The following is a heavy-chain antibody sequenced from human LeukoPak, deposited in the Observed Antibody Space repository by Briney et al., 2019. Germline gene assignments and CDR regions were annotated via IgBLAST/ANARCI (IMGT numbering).Heavy chain of an antibody. D-gene: IGHD4-17*01. CDR3: ARESNGPPDH. CDR2: IYHSGST. Sequence: PSQTLSLTCTVSGGSISSGGYYWSWIRQPPGKGLEWIGYIYHSGSTYYNPSLKSRVTISVDTSKKKFSLNLTSVTAADTAVYYCARESNGPPDHWGRGTLVTVSS. J-gene: IGHJ4*02. V-gene: IGHV4-30-2*02. CDR1: GGSISSGGYY.